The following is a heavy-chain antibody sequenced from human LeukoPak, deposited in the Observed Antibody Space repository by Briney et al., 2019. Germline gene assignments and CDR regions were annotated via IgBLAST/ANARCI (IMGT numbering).Heavy chain of an antibody. CDR1: GLTFSSYG. CDR3: ANSIKGAPYLPFDY. Sequence: GGSLRPPCAASGLTFSSYGMSWVRQAPGKGLEWVSAISDSGDSTYYSDSVKGRFTISRDNSRNTLYLQMNSLRAEDTAIYYCANSIKGAPYLPFDYWGQGTLVTVSS. V-gene: IGHV3-23*01. D-gene: IGHD1-26*01. CDR2: ISDSGDST. J-gene: IGHJ4*02.